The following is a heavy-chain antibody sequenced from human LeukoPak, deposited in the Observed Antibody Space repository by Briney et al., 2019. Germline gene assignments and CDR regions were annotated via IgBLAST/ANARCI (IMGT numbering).Heavy chain of an antibody. J-gene: IGHJ4*02. Sequence: PGGSLRLSCAASGFTFSDYYMSWIRQAPGKGLEWVSYVSSSSSYTNYADSVKGRFTISRDNAKNSLYLQMNSLRAEDTAVYYCARTSSGWYDYWGRGTLVTVSS. CDR1: GFTFSDYY. CDR3: ARTSSGWYDY. V-gene: IGHV3-11*06. D-gene: IGHD6-19*01. CDR2: VSSSSSYT.